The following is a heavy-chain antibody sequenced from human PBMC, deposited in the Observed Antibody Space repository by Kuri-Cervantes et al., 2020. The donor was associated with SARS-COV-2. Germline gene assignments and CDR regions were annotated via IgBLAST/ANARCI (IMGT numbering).Heavy chain of an antibody. D-gene: IGHD5-24*01. J-gene: IGHJ4*02. CDR3: ARMDGYTLLDY. Sequence: LRLSCTVSGGSISSGSYYWSWIRQPAGKGLEWIGRIYTSGSTNYNPSLKSRVTISVDTSKNQFSLKLSSVTAADTAVYYCARMDGYTLLDYWGQGTLVTVSS. CDR1: GGSISSGSYY. V-gene: IGHV4-61*02. CDR2: IYTSGST.